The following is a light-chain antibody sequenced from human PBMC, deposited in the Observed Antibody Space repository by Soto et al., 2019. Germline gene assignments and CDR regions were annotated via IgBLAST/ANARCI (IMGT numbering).Light chain of an antibody. V-gene: IGLV2-8*01. CDR1: SSDVGGYNY. Sequence: QSALTQPPSASGSPGQSVTISCTGTSSDVGGYNYVSWYQQHPGKAPKLMIYEVSKRPSGVPDRLSGSKSGNTASLTVSGLQAEDEADYYCTSYAGDTSLGVLGGGTKLTVL. J-gene: IGLJ3*02. CDR3: TSYAGDTSLGV. CDR2: EVS.